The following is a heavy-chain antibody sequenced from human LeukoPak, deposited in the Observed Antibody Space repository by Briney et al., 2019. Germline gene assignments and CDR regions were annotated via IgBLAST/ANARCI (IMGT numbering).Heavy chain of an antibody. D-gene: IGHD5-18*01. CDR3: ARVGGEDSYGPFDY. J-gene: IGHJ4*02. CDR2: ISSSSSYI. CDR1: GFTFSSYS. Sequence: PGGSLRLSCAASGFTFSSYSMNWVRQAPGKGLEWVSSISSSSSYIYYADSVKGRFTISRDNAKNSLYLQMNSLRAEDTAVYYCARVGGEDSYGPFDYWGQGTLVTVSS. V-gene: IGHV3-21*01.